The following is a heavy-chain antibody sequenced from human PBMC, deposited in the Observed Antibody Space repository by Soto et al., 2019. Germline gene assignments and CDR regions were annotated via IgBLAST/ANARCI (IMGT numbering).Heavy chain of an antibody. V-gene: IGHV3-30-3*01. CDR1: GFTFSSYA. CDR3: ATSDSWKQLGTGIDY. J-gene: IGHJ4*02. CDR2: ISYDGSNK. D-gene: IGHD6-13*01. Sequence: QVQLVESGGGVVQPGRSLRLSCAASGFTFSSYAMHWVRQAPGKGLEWEAVISYDGSNKYYADSVKGRFTISRDNSKNTLYLQMDSLRAEDTAVYYCATSDSWKQLGTGIDYWGQGTLVTVSS.